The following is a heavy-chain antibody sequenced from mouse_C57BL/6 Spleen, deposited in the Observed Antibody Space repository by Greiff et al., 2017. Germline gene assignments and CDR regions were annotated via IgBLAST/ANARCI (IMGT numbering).Heavy chain of an antibody. J-gene: IGHJ1*03. CDR2: IDPETGGT. Sequence: QVQLQQSGAELVRPGASVTLSCKASGYTFTDYEMHWVKQTPVHGLEWIGAIDPETGGTAYNQKFKGKAILTADKSSSTAYMELRSLTSEDSAVYCGTRPDGYYGYFDVWGTGTTVTVSS. CDR1: GYTFTDYE. V-gene: IGHV1-15*01. CDR3: TRPDGYYGYFDV. D-gene: IGHD2-3*01.